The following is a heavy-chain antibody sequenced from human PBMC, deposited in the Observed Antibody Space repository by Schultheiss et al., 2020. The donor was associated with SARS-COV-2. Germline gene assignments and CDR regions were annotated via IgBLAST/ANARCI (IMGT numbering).Heavy chain of an antibody. CDR2: VTADNGDA. Sequence: ASVKVSCKAAGYTFTSYAISWVRQAPGQGLEWMGWVTADNGDAKYAQKFQDRVTMGRDTSTTTAYMELRSLRVDDTAVYYCARDMMYTVAGTGRVDYWGQGTLVTVSS. V-gene: IGHV1-18*04. J-gene: IGHJ4*02. D-gene: IGHD6-19*01. CDR3: ARDMMYTVAGTGRVDY. CDR1: GYTFTSYA.